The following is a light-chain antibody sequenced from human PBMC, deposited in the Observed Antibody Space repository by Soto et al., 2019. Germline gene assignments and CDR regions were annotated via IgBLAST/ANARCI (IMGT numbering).Light chain of an antibody. J-gene: IGKJ4*01. CDR3: QQGNNYPLT. CDR1: QDISTY. V-gene: IGKV1-5*01. Sequence: RLTQSPSSLTASVGDTVTISCRASQDISTYLAWYQHKPGKAPTLLIFGASSLHNGVPPRFAGSGSGSEFTLTINRLQPDDFATYYCQQGNNYPLTFGGGTRVEI. CDR2: GAS.